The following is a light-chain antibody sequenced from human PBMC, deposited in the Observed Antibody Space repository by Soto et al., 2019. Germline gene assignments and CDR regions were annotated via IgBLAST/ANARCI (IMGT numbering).Light chain of an antibody. CDR2: DVT. J-gene: IGLJ2*01. Sequence: QSALTQPRSVSGSPGQSVTISCTGTSGDVGGYNYVSWYQQHPGKAPKLMIYDVTKRPSGVRDRFSGSKSGNTASLTISGLQPEDEADYYCCSYAGSYSLVFGGGTKLTVL. CDR3: CSYAGSYSLV. CDR1: SGDVGGYNY. V-gene: IGLV2-11*01.